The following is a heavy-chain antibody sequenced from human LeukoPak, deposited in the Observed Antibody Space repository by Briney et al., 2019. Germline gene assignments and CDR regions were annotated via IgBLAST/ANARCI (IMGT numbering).Heavy chain of an antibody. D-gene: IGHD3-3*01. CDR2: ISYDGSNK. V-gene: IGHV3-30*03. CDR1: GFTFSSYG. Sequence: PGGSLRLSCAASGFTFSSYGMHWVRQAPGKGLEWVAVISYDGSNKYYADSVKGRFTISRDNSKNTLYLQMNSLRAEDTAVYYCARSPDLEWLLFPYYFDYWGQGTLVTVSS. CDR3: ARSPDLEWLLFPYYFDY. J-gene: IGHJ4*02.